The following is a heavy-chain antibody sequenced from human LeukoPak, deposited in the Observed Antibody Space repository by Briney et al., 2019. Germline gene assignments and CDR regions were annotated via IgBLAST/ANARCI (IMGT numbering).Heavy chain of an antibody. J-gene: IGHJ2*01. CDR2: FGSAGDT. CDR3: VRGALPGDNWYFDL. Sequence: GGSLRLSCATSGFPFRAYDMHWVRQAPGKGLEWVSAFGSAGDTYYPGAVKGRFIISRDYAKNSLYLQMNSLRAGDTAVYYCVRGALPGDNWYFDLWGRGTLVTVSS. CDR1: GFPFRAYD. V-gene: IGHV3-13*01.